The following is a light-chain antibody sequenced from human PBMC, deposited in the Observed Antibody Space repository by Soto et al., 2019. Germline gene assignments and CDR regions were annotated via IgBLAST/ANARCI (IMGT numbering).Light chain of an antibody. Sequence: QSVLTQPPSSSGSPWQRVTISWSGSSSNIGSNTVNWYQQLPGTAPKLLIYSNNQRPSGFPDRFSGSKSGTSASLAISGLQSEDEADYYCAAWDDSLNGHVFGTGTKVTVL. V-gene: IGLV1-44*01. CDR1: SSNIGSNT. CDR2: SNN. J-gene: IGLJ1*01. CDR3: AAWDDSLNGHV.